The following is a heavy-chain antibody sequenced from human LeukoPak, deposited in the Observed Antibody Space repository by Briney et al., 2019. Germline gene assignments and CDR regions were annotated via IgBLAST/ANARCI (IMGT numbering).Heavy chain of an antibody. CDR1: GFTFSSYA. CDR2: ISYDGSNK. CDR3: ARATAKWQDYYYYMDV. J-gene: IGHJ6*03. V-gene: IGHV3-30*04. Sequence: GGSLRLSCAAPGFTFSSYAMHWVRQAPGKGLEWVAVISYDGSNKYYADSVKGRFTISRDNSKNTLYLQMNSLRAEDTAVYYCARATAKWQDYYYYMDVWGKGTTVTVSS. D-gene: IGHD5-18*01.